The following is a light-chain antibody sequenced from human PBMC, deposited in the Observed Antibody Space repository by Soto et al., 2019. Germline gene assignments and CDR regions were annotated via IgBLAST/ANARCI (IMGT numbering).Light chain of an antibody. CDR2: DAS. J-gene: IGKJ5*01. CDR1: HDISKY. Sequence: DIQMTQSPSSLSASVGDRVTITCQASHDISKYLNWYQQKPGKAPKLLIHDASTVESGVPSRFSGSASGTDATLTISSLQPEDFATYYCQHFDNLPSITFGQGTRLEIK. CDR3: QHFDNLPSIT. V-gene: IGKV1-33*01.